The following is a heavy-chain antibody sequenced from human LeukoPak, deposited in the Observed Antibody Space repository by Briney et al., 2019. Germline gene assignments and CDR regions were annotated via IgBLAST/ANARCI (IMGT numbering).Heavy chain of an antibody. CDR1: GYTFTGYY. CDR3: ARDREGYYDILTGYYGVGAFDI. Sequence: ASVKVSCKASGYTFTGYYMHWVRQAPGQGLGWMGWINPNSGGTNYAQKFQGRVTMTRDPSISTAYMELSRLRSDDTAVYYCARDREGYYDILTGYYGVGAFDIWGQGTMVTVSS. D-gene: IGHD3-9*01. J-gene: IGHJ3*02. V-gene: IGHV1-2*02. CDR2: INPNSGGT.